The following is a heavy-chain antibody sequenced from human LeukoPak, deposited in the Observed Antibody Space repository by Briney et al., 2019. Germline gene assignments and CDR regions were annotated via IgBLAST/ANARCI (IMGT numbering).Heavy chain of an antibody. CDR1: GFTFSSFA. CDR3: AKLDYSPDYDFWSGYSDY. V-gene: IGHV3-30*02. D-gene: IGHD3-3*01. Sequence: GGSLRLSCAASGFTFSSFAMSWVRQAPGKGLEWVACIRYDGSNKYYADSVKGRFTISRDNSKNTLYLQMNSLRAEDTAVYYCAKLDYSPDYDFWSGYSDYWGQGTLVTVSS. CDR2: IRYDGSNK. J-gene: IGHJ4*02.